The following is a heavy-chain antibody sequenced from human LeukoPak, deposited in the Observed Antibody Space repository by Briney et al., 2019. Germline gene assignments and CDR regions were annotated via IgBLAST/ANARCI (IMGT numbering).Heavy chain of an antibody. Sequence: ASVKVSCKASGYTFTSYDINWVRQAAGQGLEWMGWMNPNSGNTGYAQKFQGRVTMTRNTSISTAYMELSSLRSEDTAVYYCARGWASGSYRKSGFDYWGQGTLVTVSS. CDR1: GYTFTSYD. V-gene: IGHV1-8*01. CDR3: ARGWASGSYRKSGFDY. D-gene: IGHD3-10*01. CDR2: MNPNSGNT. J-gene: IGHJ4*02.